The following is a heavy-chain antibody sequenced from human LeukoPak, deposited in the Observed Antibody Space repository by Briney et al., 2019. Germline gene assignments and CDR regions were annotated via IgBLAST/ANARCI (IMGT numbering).Heavy chain of an antibody. D-gene: IGHD3-10*01. Sequence: GASVKVSCKTSGYSFTAFYIHWVRQAPGQRLEWMGWIHPRRGDTNYAQKFQGRVTMTRDTSISTAYLDLSSLRSDDTAVYYCARDGDYGTGGYFRVCIDSWGQGTPVTVSP. CDR1: GYSFTAFY. J-gene: IGHJ4*02. CDR2: IHPRRGDT. CDR3: ARDGDYGTGGYFRVCIDS. V-gene: IGHV1-2*02.